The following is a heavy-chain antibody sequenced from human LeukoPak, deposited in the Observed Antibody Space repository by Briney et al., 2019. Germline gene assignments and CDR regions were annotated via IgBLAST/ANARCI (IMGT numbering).Heavy chain of an antibody. CDR3: ARETMRYCSSTSCYKGEFDC. V-gene: IGHV1-69*13. CDR1: GGTFSSYA. Sequence: SVKVSCKASGGTFSSYAISWVRQAPGQGLEWMGGIIPIFGTANYAQKFQGRVTITADESTSTAYMELSSLRSEDTAVYYCARETMRYCSSTSCYKGEFDCWGQGTLVTASS. J-gene: IGHJ4*02. CDR2: IIPIFGTA. D-gene: IGHD2-2*02.